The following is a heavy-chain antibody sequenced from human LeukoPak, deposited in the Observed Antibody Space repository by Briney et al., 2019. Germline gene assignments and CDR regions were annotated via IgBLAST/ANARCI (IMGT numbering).Heavy chain of an antibody. V-gene: IGHV1-18*01. CDR2: ISGYNGAT. CDR3: ARDSLGVSRGWYRENTFDI. Sequence: GASVKVSCKASGYIFTTYGINWVRQAPGQGLEWMGWISGYNGATNYAQNFQGRVTMTTDTSTSTAYMELRSLRSDETAVYYCARDSLGVSRGWYRENTFDIWGQGTLVTVSS. D-gene: IGHD6-19*01. J-gene: IGHJ3*02. CDR1: GYIFTTYG.